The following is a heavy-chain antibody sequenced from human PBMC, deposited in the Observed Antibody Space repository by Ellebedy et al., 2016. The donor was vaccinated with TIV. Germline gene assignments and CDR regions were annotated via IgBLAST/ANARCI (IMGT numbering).Heavy chain of an antibody. CDR3: TRDEHTNSRYSRLHH. J-gene: IGHJ1*01. Sequence: GESLKISCAASGFTFSSYSMHWVRQAPGKGLEWVAALSYDGSNEYYAESVKSRFTVSRDTSKNTVYLQMNSLRAEDTAVYFCTRDEHTNSRYSRLHHWGLGTLVTVSS. V-gene: IGHV3-30*03. CDR2: LSYDGSNE. CDR1: GFTFSSYS. D-gene: IGHD2-8*01.